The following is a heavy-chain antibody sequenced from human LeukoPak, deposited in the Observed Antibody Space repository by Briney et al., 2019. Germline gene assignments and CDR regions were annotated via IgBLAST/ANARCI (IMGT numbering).Heavy chain of an antibody. D-gene: IGHD3-16*01. CDR2: INHNGNVN. V-gene: IGHV3-7*03. CDR1: GFTFSSYW. J-gene: IGHJ6*02. Sequence: GGSLRLSCAASGFTFSSYWMNWARQAPGKGLEWVASINHNGNVNYYVDSVKGRFTISRDNAENSLYLQVSNLRAEDTAVYFCARGGGLDVWGQGATVTVSS. CDR3: ARGGGLDV.